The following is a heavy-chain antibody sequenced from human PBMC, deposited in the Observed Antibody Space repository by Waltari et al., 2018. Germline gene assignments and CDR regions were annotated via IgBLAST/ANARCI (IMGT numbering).Heavy chain of an antibody. CDR3: AREIAVAQGLFDY. V-gene: IGHV3-21*01. CDR1: GFTFSSYS. CDR2: ISSSSSYI. Sequence: EVQLVESGGGLVKPGGSLRLSCAASGFTFSSYSMNWVRQAPGKGVEWVSSISSSSSYIYYADSVKGRFTISRDNAKNSLYLQMNSLRAEDTAVYYCAREIAVAQGLFDYWGQGTLVTVSS. J-gene: IGHJ4*02. D-gene: IGHD6-19*01.